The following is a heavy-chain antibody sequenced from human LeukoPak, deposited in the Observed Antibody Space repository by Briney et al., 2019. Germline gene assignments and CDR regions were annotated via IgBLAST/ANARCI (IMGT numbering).Heavy chain of an antibody. V-gene: IGHV3-30*04. CDR2: ISYDGSNK. D-gene: IGHD2/OR15-2a*01. J-gene: IGHJ4*02. CDR1: GFTFSSYA. CDR3: ARDESNSLDY. Sequence: PGGSLRLSCAASGFTFSSYAMHWVRQAPGKGLEWVAVISYDGSNKYYADSVKGRFTISRDNSKNTLYLQMNSLRAEDTAVYYCARDESNSLDYWGQGTLVTVSS.